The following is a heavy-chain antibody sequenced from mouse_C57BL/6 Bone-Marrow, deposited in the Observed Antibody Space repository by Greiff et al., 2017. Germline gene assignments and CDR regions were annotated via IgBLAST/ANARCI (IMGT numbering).Heavy chain of an antibody. Sequence: QVQLKQSGAELVKPGASVKISCKASGYAFSSYWMNWVKQRPGKGLEWIGQIYPGDGDTNYNGKFKGKATLTADTSSSTAYMQLSSLTSEDSAVYVCARNRVSSSGYPHNWGQGTTLTVSS. V-gene: IGHV1-80*01. J-gene: IGHJ2*01. CDR1: GYAFSSYW. CDR2: IYPGDGDT. D-gene: IGHD3-2*02. CDR3: ARNRVSSSGYPHN.